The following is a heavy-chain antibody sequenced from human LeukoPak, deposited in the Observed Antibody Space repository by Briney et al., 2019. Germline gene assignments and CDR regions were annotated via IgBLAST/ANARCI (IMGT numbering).Heavy chain of an antibody. CDR2: IDPSDSYT. V-gene: IGHV5-10-1*01. D-gene: IGHD6-13*01. Sequence: GESLKISCKGSGYGFTSYWISWVRQMPGKGLEWMGRIDPSDSYTNYSPSFEGHVTISADKSISTAYLQWCSLKASDIATYYCARHYGAAGDFDYWGQGTLVTVSS. J-gene: IGHJ4*02. CDR1: GYGFTSYW. CDR3: ARHYGAAGDFDY.